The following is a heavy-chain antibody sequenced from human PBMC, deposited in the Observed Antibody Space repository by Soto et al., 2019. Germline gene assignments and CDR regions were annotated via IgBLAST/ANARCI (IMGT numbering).Heavy chain of an antibody. Sequence: EVQLVESGGGLVKPGGSLRLSCAASGFIVSKAWVNWVRQAPGKGLEWVGRIKSETDGGATDYGTPVEGRFTISRDDSKSMLYLQMNSLKTEDTAIYYCTTDNSYWGQGTLVTVSA. CDR2: IKSETDGGAT. J-gene: IGHJ4*02. CDR3: TTDNSY. V-gene: IGHV3-15*07. D-gene: IGHD1-20*01. CDR1: GFIVSKAW.